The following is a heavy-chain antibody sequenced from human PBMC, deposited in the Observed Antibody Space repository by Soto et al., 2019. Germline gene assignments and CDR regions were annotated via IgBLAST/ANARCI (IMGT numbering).Heavy chain of an antibody. D-gene: IGHD3-22*01. CDR3: ARDQRFDYYDSSGYYIDY. Sequence: EVQLVESGGGLVKPGGSLRLSCAASGFTFSSYSMNWVRQAPGKGLEWVSSISSSSSYIYYADSVKGRFTISRDNAKNSLYLQMNGLRAEDTAVYYCARDQRFDYYDSSGYYIDYWGQGTLVTVSS. J-gene: IGHJ4*02. CDR2: ISSSSSYI. V-gene: IGHV3-21*01. CDR1: GFTFSSYS.